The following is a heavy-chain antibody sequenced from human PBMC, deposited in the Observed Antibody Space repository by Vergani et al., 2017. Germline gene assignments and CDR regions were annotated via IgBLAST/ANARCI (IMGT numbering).Heavy chain of an antibody. J-gene: IGHJ4*02. D-gene: IGHD1-1*01. V-gene: IGHV3-30*02. CDR2: IRYDGSNK. CDR1: GFTFSSYA. CDR3: ASGETGTDFDY. Sequence: QVQLVESGGGVVQPGRSLRLSCAASGFTFSSYAMHWVRQAPGKGLEWVAFIRYDGSNKYYADSVKGRFTISRDNSKNTLYLQMNSLRAEDTAVYYCASGETGTDFDYWGQGTLVTVSS.